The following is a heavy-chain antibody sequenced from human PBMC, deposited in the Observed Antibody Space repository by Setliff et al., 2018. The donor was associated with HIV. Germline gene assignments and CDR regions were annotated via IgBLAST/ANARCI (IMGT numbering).Heavy chain of an antibody. J-gene: IGHJ6*03. CDR1: GDSFSGFY. V-gene: IGHV4-34*01. CDR3: ARVRDPNWNYDMDV. Sequence: LSLTCDLYGDSFSGFYWSWIRQPPGKGLEWIGEINHSGSTSYNPSLKSRVTISVDTSKNQFSLKLNSITAADTAIYFCARVRDPNWNYDMDVWGQGTTVTVSS. D-gene: IGHD1-1*01. CDR2: INHSGST.